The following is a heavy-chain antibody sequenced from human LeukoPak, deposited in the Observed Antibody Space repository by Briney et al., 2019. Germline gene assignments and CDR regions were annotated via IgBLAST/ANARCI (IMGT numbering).Heavy chain of an antibody. Sequence: ASVKVSCKASGYTFTSYDINWVRQATGQGLEWMGWMNPNSGNTGYAQKFQGRVTMTRNTSISTAYVELSSLRSEDTAVYYCARGGYSSGWEYYFDYWGQGTLVTVSS. D-gene: IGHD6-19*01. J-gene: IGHJ4*02. CDR1: GYTFTSYD. CDR3: ARGGYSSGWEYYFDY. V-gene: IGHV1-8*01. CDR2: MNPNSGNT.